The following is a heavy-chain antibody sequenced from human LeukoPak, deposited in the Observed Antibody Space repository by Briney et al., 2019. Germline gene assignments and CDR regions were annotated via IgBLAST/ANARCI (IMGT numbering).Heavy chain of an antibody. CDR1: GGSISSSSYY. D-gene: IGHD5-12*01. CDR3: ARHTIRGYDVSTFDY. V-gene: IGHV4-39*01. Sequence: SETLSLTCTVSGGSISSSSYYWGWIRQPPGKGLEWIGSIYYSGSTYYNPSLKSRVTISVDTSKNQLSLKLSSVTAADTAVYYCARHTIRGYDVSTFDYWGQGTLVTVPS. J-gene: IGHJ4*02. CDR2: IYYSGST.